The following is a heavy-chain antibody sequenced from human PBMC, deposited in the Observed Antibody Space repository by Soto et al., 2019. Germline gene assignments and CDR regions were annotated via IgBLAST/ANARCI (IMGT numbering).Heavy chain of an antibody. J-gene: IGHJ5*02. Sequence: QVQLQESGPGLVKPSQTLSLTCTVSGGSISSGGYYWNWIRQHPGKGLEWIGYIYYSGSTYYNPSLKCRVPRSVETSKNQFSLKLSAVTAADTAVYYCARSVFPWGQGTLVTVSS. CDR1: GGSISSGGYY. CDR3: ARSVFP. CDR2: IYYSGST. V-gene: IGHV4-31*03.